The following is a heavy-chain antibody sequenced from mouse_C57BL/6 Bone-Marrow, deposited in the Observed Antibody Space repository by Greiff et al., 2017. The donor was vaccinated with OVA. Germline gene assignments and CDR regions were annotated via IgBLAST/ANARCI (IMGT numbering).Heavy chain of an antibody. J-gene: IGHJ2*01. CDR3: AGHEVGYYASYFDY. CDR1: GYAFSSSW. D-gene: IGHD2-3*01. CDR2: IYPGDGDT. Sequence: VQVVESGPELVKPGASVKISCKASGYAFSSSWMNWVKQRPGKGLEWIGRIYPGDGDTNYNGKFKGKATLTADKSSSTAYMQLSSLTSEDSAVYFCAGHEVGYYASYFDYWGQGTALTVSS. V-gene: IGHV1-82*01.